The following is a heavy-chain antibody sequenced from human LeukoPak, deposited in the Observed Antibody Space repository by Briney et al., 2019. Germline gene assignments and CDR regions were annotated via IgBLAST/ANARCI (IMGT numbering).Heavy chain of an antibody. CDR2: INPNSGGT. CDR1: GYTFTGYY. Sequence: ASVKVSCKASGYTFTGYYMHWVRQAPGQGLEWMGRINPNSGGTNYAQKFQGRVTMTRGTSISTAYMELSRLRSDDTAVYYCARGTTSPMIVVVNPFDYWGQGTLVTVSS. CDR3: ARGTTSPMIVVVNPFDY. D-gene: IGHD3-22*01. V-gene: IGHV1-2*06. J-gene: IGHJ4*02.